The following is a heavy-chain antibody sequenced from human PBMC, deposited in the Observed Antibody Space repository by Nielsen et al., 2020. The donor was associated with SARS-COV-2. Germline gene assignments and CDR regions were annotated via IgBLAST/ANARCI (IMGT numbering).Heavy chain of an antibody. Sequence: SETLSLTCTVSGGSISSSSYYWGWIRQPPGKGLEWIGSIYYSGSTYYNPSLKSRVTISVDTSKNQFSLKLSSVTAADTAVYYCARQVVKGVRYFDWSPLKHWGQGTLVTVSS. V-gene: IGHV4-39*01. CDR2: IYYSGST. CDR3: ARQVVKGVRYFDWSPLKH. CDR1: GGSISSSSYY. D-gene: IGHD3-9*01. J-gene: IGHJ1*01.